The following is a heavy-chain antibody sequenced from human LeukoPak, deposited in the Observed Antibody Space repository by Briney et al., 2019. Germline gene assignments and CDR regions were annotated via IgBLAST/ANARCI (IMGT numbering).Heavy chain of an antibody. D-gene: IGHD5-18*01. Sequence: SETLSLTCTVSGGSISSGGYYWSWIRQHPGKGLEWIGYIYYSGSTYYNPSLKSRVTISVDTSKNQISLKLSSATAADTAVYYCARRGYSYGNFDYWGQGTLVTVSS. CDR1: GGSISSGGYY. V-gene: IGHV4-31*03. J-gene: IGHJ4*02. CDR3: ARRGYSYGNFDY. CDR2: IYYSGST.